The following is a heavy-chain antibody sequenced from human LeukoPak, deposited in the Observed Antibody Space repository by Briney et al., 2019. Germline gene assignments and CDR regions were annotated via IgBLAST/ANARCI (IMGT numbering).Heavy chain of an antibody. CDR1: GGTFSSYA. V-gene: IGHV1-69*13. J-gene: IGHJ4*02. CDR3: ARYSSSWYREDY. CDR2: IIPTFGTA. Sequence: SVKVSCKASGGTFSSYAISWVRQAPGQGLEWMGGIIPTFGTANYAQKFQGRVTITADESTSTAYMELSSLRSEDTAVYYCARYSSSWYREDYWGQGTLVTVSS. D-gene: IGHD6-13*01.